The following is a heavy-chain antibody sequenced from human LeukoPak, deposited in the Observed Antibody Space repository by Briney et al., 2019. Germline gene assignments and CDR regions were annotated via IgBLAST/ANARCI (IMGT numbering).Heavy chain of an antibody. V-gene: IGHV4-61*02. CDR3: ARAKQLGWFDP. CDR2: IYTSGST. CDR1: GGSISSGSYY. D-gene: IGHD6-6*01. J-gene: IGHJ5*02. Sequence: SQTLSLTCTVSGGSISSGSYYWSWIRQPAGKGLEWIGRIYTSGSTNYNPSLKSRVTISVDTSKNQFSLKLSSVTAADTAVYYCARAKQLGWFDPWGQGTLVTVSS.